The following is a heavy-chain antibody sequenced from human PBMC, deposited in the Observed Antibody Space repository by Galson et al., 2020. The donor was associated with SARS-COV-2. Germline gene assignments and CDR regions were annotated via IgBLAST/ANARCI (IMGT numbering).Heavy chain of an antibody. J-gene: IGHJ4*02. D-gene: IGHD6-19*01. V-gene: IGHV4-34*01. CDR3: ARGLQGGQWGPKFDY. CDR1: AGSFSGYY. CDR2: INHSGNT. Sequence: SETLSLTCAVYAGSFSGYYWNWIRRPPGKGLEWIGEINHSGNTNYNPSLQSRVTISVDTSKNQFSLKLSSVTAADTAVYYCARGLQGGQWGPKFDYWGQGTLVTVSS.